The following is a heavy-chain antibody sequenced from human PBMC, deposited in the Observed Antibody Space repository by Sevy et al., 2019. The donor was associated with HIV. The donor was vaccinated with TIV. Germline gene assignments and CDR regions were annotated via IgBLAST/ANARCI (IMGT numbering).Heavy chain of an antibody. CDR2: ISASGGGT. V-gene: IGHV3-23*01. Sequence: GGSLRLSCAASGFIFSGYVMSWVRQAPGKGLEWVSGISASGGGTYYADSVKGRFTVLRDNSKNTLYLEMNSLRAEDTAVYYCAKDASSSWTGGTFQHWGQGTLVTVSS. CDR3: AKDASSSWTGGTFQH. CDR1: GFIFSGYV. J-gene: IGHJ1*01. D-gene: IGHD6-13*01.